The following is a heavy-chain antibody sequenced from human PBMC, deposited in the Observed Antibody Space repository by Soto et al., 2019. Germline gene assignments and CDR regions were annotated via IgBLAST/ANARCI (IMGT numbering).Heavy chain of an antibody. J-gene: IGHJ4*02. Sequence: SETLSLTCTVSGGSVSSGSYYWSWIRQPPGKGLEWIGYIYYSGSTNYNPSLKSRVTISVDTSKNQFSLKLSSVTAADTAVYYCARTVGSGYYYDFSWVVDYWGQGTLVTVSS. CDR3: ARTVGSGYYYDFSWVVDY. V-gene: IGHV4-61*01. CDR1: GGSVSSGSYY. CDR2: IYYSGST. D-gene: IGHD3-22*01.